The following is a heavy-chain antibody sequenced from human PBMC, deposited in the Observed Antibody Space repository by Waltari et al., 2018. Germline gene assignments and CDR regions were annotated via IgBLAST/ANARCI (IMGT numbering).Heavy chain of an antibody. J-gene: IGHJ4*02. Sequence: QVQLQESGPGLVKPSETLSLTCAVSGYSISRGYYWGWIRQPPGKGLEWIGSIYHSGSTYYNPSLKSRVTISVDTYKNQFSLKLSSVTAADTAVYYCARHYKPVTTDYFDYWGQGTLVTVSS. CDR2: IYHSGST. CDR3: ARHYKPVTTDYFDY. D-gene: IGHD4-17*01. V-gene: IGHV4-38-2*01. CDR1: GYSISRGYY.